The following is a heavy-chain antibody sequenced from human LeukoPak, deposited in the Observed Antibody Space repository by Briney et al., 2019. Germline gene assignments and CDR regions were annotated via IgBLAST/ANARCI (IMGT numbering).Heavy chain of an antibody. J-gene: IGHJ4*02. CDR1: GFMFSSYW. V-gene: IGHV3-7*01. Sequence: GGSLRLSCAVSGFMFSSYWMSWVRQAPGRGLEWVANIKDDGNMKQYADSARGRFTISRDNTKSSLYLQMSSLRAEDSAVYYCARDERGGYYVDWGQGTLVTVSS. CDR3: ARDERGGYYVD. CDR2: IKDDGNMK. D-gene: IGHD3-22*01.